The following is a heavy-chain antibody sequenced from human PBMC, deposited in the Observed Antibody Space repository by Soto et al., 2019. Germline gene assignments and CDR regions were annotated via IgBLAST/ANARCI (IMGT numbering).Heavy chain of an antibody. Sequence: QVQLQESGPGLVKPSETLSITRTVSGGSISSYYWSWIRQPPGKGLEWIGYIYYSGSTNYNPSLKSRVTISADTSKNQFSLKLSSVTAADTAVYYCARTYCTNGVCYSHWYFDLWGRGTLVTVSS. D-gene: IGHD2-8*01. J-gene: IGHJ2*01. CDR3: ARTYCTNGVCYSHWYFDL. V-gene: IGHV4-59*01. CDR1: GGSISSYY. CDR2: IYYSGST.